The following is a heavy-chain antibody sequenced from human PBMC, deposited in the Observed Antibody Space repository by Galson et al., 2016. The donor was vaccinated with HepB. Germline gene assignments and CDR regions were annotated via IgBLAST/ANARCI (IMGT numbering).Heavy chain of an antibody. V-gene: IGHV3-23*01. CDR1: GFTFNNYS. Sequence: SLRLSCAASGFTFNNYSMPWVRQAPGKGLEWVSAVSGVGGSTDYADSVKGRFTISRDNSKDTLYLQMSSLRAEDTAVYYCVKTGVRSGGYLVQGCDIDYWGQGTLVTVSS. CDR2: VSGVGGST. J-gene: IGHJ4*02. D-gene: IGHD1-26*01. CDR3: VKTGVRSGGYLVQGCDIDY.